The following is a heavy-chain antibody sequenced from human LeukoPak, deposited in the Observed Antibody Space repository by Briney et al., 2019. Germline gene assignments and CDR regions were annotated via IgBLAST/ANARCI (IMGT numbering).Heavy chain of an antibody. D-gene: IGHD2-2*01. CDR3: AKAGTLGYCSSTSCPFDP. CDR1: GFTFDDYA. CDR2: ISWNSASI. Sequence: LSGRSLRLSCAASGFTFDDYAMHWVRQAPGKGLEWVSGISWNSASIGYADSVKGRFTISRDNAKNSLYLQMNSLRAEDTALYYCAKAGTLGYCSSTSCPFDPWGQGTLVTVSS. V-gene: IGHV3-9*01. J-gene: IGHJ5*02.